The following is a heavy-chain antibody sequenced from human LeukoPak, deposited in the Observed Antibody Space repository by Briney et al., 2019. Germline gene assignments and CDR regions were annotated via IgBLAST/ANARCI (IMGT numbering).Heavy chain of an antibody. CDR3: ARDSKVAAAGREALDAFDI. CDR2: NYSGGST. CDR1: GFTVSSNY. Sequence: GGSLRLSCAASGFTVSSNYMSWVRQAPGKGLEWVSVNYSGGSTYYADSVKGRFTISRDNSKNTLYLQMNSLRAEDTAVYYCARDSKVAAAGREALDAFDIWGQGTMVTVSS. J-gene: IGHJ3*02. D-gene: IGHD6-13*01. V-gene: IGHV3-53*01.